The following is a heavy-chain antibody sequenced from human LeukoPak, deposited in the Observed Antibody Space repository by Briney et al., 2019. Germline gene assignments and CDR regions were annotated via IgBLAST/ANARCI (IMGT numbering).Heavy chain of an antibody. CDR3: AKGMGSPWYYYMDV. J-gene: IGHJ6*03. CDR1: GFTFSSYG. CDR2: IRGSGGST. V-gene: IGHV3-23*01. Sequence: GGSLRLSCAASGFTFSSYGMSWVRQAPGTGLEWVSAIRGSGGSTYYADSVKGRFTISRDNSKNTLYLQMNSLRAEDTAVYYCAKGMGSPWYYYMDVWGKGTTVTVSS. D-gene: IGHD2-8*01.